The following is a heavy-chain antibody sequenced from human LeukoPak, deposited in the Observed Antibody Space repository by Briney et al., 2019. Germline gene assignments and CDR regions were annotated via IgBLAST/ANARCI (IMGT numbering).Heavy chain of an antibody. CDR1: DGSISSSSYY. CDR3: ARECSGGSCYLDY. J-gene: IGHJ4*02. D-gene: IGHD2-15*01. V-gene: IGHV4-39*07. CDR2: IYYSGST. Sequence: SETLSLTCTVSDGSISSSSYYWGWIRQPPGKGLEWIGTIYYSGSTYYSPSLKSRVAISVDTSKNQFSLKLSSVTAADTAVYYCARECSGGSCYLDYWGQGTLVTVSS.